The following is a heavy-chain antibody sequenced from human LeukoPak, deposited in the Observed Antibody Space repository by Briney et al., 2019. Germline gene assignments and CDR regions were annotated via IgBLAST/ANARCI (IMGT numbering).Heavy chain of an antibody. CDR2: IYYSGST. D-gene: IGHD1-26*01. J-gene: IGHJ4*02. Sequence: SETLSLTCTVSGGSISSSSYYWGWIRQPPGKGLEWIGSIYYSGSTYYNPSLKSRVTISVDTSKNQFSLKLSSVTAADTAVYYCARLPGSRWELPTFDCWGQGTLVTVSS. CDR3: ARLPGSRWELPTFDC. CDR1: GGSISSSSYY. V-gene: IGHV4-39*01.